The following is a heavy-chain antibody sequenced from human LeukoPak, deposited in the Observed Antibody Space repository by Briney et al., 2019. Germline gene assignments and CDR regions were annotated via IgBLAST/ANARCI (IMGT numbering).Heavy chain of an antibody. V-gene: IGHV1-69*13. J-gene: IGHJ5*02. CDR2: IIPIFGTA. CDR3: APRRLNYDWFDP. CDR1: GGTFSSYA. Sequence: SVKVSCKASGGTFSSYAISWVRQAPGQGLEWKGGIIPIFGTANYAQKFQGRVTITADESTSTAYMELSSLRSEDTAVYYCAPRRLNYDWFDPWGQGTLVTVSS. D-gene: IGHD4-11*01.